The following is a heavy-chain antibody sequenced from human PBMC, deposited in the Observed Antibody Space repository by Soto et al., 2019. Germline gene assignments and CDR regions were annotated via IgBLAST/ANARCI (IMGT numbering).Heavy chain of an antibody. D-gene: IGHD3-10*01. V-gene: IGHV1-3*05. J-gene: IGHJ4*02. CDR2: IHGNNGDT. CDR1: GYTFTSYS. CDR3: ASPMNYNDYLDY. Sequence: QVQLVQSGAEEKKPGASVKVSCKASGYTFTSYSMHWVRQAPGQRLQWMGWIHGNNGDTRYSQNFQGRVTITSDTSANTIYMELGSLRSEDTAVYYCASPMNYNDYLDYWGQGTLVTVSS.